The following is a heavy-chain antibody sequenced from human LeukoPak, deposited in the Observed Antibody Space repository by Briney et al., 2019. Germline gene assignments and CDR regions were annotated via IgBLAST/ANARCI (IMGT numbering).Heavy chain of an antibody. Sequence: SETLSLTCTVSCGSISSGGYYWSWIRQHPGKGLEWIGYIYYSGSSYYNPSLKSRVTISVDTSKNQFSLKLTSVTAADTAVYYCARGEMATTYYFDYWGQGTLVTVSS. CDR2: IYYSGSS. V-gene: IGHV4-31*03. J-gene: IGHJ4*02. D-gene: IGHD5-24*01. CDR3: ARGEMATTYYFDY. CDR1: CGSISSGGYY.